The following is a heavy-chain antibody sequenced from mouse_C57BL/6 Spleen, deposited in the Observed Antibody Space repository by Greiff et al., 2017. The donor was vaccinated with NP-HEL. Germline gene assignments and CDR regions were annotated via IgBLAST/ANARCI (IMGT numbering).Heavy chain of an antibody. CDR2: ISSGSSTI. D-gene: IGHD2-1*01. V-gene: IGHV5-17*01. Sequence: EVKLVESGGGLVKPGGSLKLSCAASGFTFSDYGMHWVRQAPEKGLEWVAYISSGSSTIYYADTVKGRFTIARDNAKNTLFLQMTSLRSEDTAMYYCARRPFYGSYFDYWGQGTTLTVSS. J-gene: IGHJ2*01. CDR3: ARRPFYGSYFDY. CDR1: GFTFSDYG.